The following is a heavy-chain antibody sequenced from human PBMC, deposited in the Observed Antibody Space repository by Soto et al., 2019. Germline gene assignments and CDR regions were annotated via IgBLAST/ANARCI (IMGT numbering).Heavy chain of an antibody. J-gene: IGHJ6*03. CDR3: VATKDMDV. V-gene: IGHV6-1*01. Sequence: PSQTLSLTCVISGDSVSSNSAAWNWIRQSPSRGLEWLGRTYYRSRWYNDYAVSVRSRITVNADTSKNQFSLKLSSVTAAGTAVYYCVATKDMDVWGKGTTVTVSS. CDR1: GDSVSSNSAA. D-gene: IGHD2-8*01. CDR2: TYYRSRWYN.